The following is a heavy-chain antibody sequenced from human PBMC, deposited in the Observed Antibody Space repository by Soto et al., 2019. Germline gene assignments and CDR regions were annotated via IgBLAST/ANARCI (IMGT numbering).Heavy chain of an antibody. CDR2: ISAYNGNT. Sequence: QVQLVQSGAEVKKPGASVKVSCKASGYTFTSYGISWVRQAPGQGLEWMGWISAYNGNTNYAQKLQGRVTMTTDTSTSTAYMELRSLRSDDTAVYYCARDPEYDFWSGYRAEYFQHWGQGTLVTVSS. J-gene: IGHJ1*01. CDR1: GYTFTSYG. D-gene: IGHD3-3*01. V-gene: IGHV1-18*04. CDR3: ARDPEYDFWSGYRAEYFQH.